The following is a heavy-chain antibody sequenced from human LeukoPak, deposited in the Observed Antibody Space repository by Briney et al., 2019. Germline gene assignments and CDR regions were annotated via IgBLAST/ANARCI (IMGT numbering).Heavy chain of an antibody. CDR2: FYTSANT. Sequence: SETLSLTCTVSGDSVSGYYGSWIRQPPGKGLEWIGYFYTSANTNYNPSLKSRVTMSVDTSKNQFSLKLTSVTAAETAVYYCARGLRDEERHYGYYYMDVWGKGTTVTVSS. CDR1: GDSVSGYY. V-gene: IGHV4-4*09. J-gene: IGHJ6*03. CDR3: ARGLRDEERHYGYYYMDV. D-gene: IGHD3-22*01.